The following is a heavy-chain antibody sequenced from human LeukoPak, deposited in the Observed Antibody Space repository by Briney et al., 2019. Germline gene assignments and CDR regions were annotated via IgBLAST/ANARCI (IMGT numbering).Heavy chain of an antibody. CDR2: VSYDGGDK. J-gene: IGHJ4*02. CDR3: ARETENLDY. V-gene: IGHV3-30*04. Sequence: GGSLRLSCAASGFTFSSYAMHWVRQAPGRGLEWVAIVSYDGGDKYYADSVKGRFTISRDNSKNTVYLQMNSLRAEDTAVYYCARETENLDYWGRGTLVTVSS. CDR1: GFTFSSYA.